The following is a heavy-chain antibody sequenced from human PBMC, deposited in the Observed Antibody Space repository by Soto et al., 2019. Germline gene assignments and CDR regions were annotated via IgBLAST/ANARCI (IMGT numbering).Heavy chain of an antibody. J-gene: IGHJ4*02. Sequence: ASVKVSCKASGYTFTSYAMHWVRQAPGQRLEWMGWINAGNGNTKYSQKFQGRVTITRDTSASTAYMELSSLRSEDTAVYYCARDSLVYGDYDLGYFDYWGQGTLVTVSS. CDR1: GYTFTSYA. V-gene: IGHV1-3*01. CDR3: ARDSLVYGDYDLGYFDY. D-gene: IGHD4-17*01. CDR2: INAGNGNT.